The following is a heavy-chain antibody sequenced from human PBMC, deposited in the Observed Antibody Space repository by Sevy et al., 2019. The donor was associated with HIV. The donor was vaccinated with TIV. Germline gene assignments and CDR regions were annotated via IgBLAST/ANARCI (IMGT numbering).Heavy chain of an antibody. CDR3: ARDATEYTSSSVGFDP. D-gene: IGHD6-6*01. J-gene: IGHJ5*02. CDR2: ISYTGNT. Sequence: SETLSLTCTVSGGSISSGNYYWHWIRQPPGKGLEWIGYISYTGNTYYNPSLKSPVTISVDTYNNQLSLRLTSVTAADTVVYYCARDATEYTSSSVGFDPWGQGTLVTVSS. V-gene: IGHV4-30-4*01. CDR1: GGSISSGNYY.